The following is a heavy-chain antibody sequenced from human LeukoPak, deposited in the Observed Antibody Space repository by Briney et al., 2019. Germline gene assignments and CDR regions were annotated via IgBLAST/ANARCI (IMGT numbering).Heavy chain of an antibody. CDR1: GFTFNIYG. CDR2: ITGSGGST. Sequence: GGSLRLSCAASGFTFNIYGMNWVRQAPGKGLEWVSGITGSGGSTYYADSVKGRFTISRDNSKNTLYLQMNSLRAEDTAVYYCARVLRYFDRYYYMDVWGKGTTVTISS. J-gene: IGHJ6*03. D-gene: IGHD3-9*01. CDR3: ARVLRYFDRYYYMDV. V-gene: IGHV3-23*01.